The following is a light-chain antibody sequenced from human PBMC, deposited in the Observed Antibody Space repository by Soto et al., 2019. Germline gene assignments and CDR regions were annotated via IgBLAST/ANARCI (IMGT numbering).Light chain of an antibody. Sequence: DIQMTQSPSSLSASVGDGVTITCRASQDIIRHLNWYQHKPGRAPRLLIYAASTLQSGVPSKFTGRGSGTEFTLTISGLQPEDFATYYCQHSYTVPIAVGQGTRLEIK. CDR1: QDIIRH. J-gene: IGKJ5*01. CDR2: AAS. V-gene: IGKV1-39*01. CDR3: QHSYTVPIA.